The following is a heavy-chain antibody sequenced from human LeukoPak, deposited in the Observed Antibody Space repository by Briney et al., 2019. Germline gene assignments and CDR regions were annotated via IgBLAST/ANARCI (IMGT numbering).Heavy chain of an antibody. Sequence: ASVKVSCKASGYTYSSYGISWARQAPGQGLEWMGIINPSGGSTSYAQKFQGRVTMTRDMSTSTVYMELSSLRSEDTAVYYCARVRDTAMYFDYWGQGTLVTVSS. CDR2: INPSGGST. D-gene: IGHD5-18*01. V-gene: IGHV1-46*01. CDR3: ARVRDTAMYFDY. J-gene: IGHJ4*02. CDR1: GYTYSSYG.